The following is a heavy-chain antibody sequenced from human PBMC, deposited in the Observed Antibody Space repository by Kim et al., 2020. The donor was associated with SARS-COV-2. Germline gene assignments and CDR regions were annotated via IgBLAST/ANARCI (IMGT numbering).Heavy chain of an antibody. V-gene: IGHV3-30*01. CDR3: ASPRDSSSWLFDY. Sequence: YPDPVKGRFTISRDKSKNTLYLQMNSLRAEDTAVYYCASPRDSSSWLFDYWGQGTLVTVSS. J-gene: IGHJ4*02. D-gene: IGHD6-13*01.